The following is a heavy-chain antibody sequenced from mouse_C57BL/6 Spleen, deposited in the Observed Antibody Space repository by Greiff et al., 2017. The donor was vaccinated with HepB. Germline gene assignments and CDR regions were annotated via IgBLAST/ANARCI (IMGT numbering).Heavy chain of an antibody. CDR3: TNDDYPSWFAY. Sequence: EVHLVESGEGLVKPGGSLKLSCAASGFTFSSYAMSWVRQTPEKRLEWVAYISSGGDYIYYADTVKGRVTISRDNARNTLYLQMSSLKSEDTAMYYCTNDDYPSWFAYWGQGALVTVSA. J-gene: IGHJ3*01. CDR1: GFTFSSYA. D-gene: IGHD2-3*01. CDR2: ISSGGDYI. V-gene: IGHV5-9-1*02.